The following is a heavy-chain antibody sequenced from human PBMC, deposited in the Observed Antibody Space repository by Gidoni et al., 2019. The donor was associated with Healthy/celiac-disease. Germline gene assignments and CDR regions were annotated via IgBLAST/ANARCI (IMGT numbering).Heavy chain of an antibody. D-gene: IGHD1-26*01. J-gene: IGHJ4*02. CDR1: GFTFSSYG. V-gene: IGHV3-30*18. Sequence: QVQLVESGGGVVQPGRSLRLSCAAAGFTFSSYGMHWVRQAPGKGLGWVAVISYDGSNKYYADSVKGRFTISRDNSKNTLYLQMNSLRAEDTAVYYCAKADLVGAPDHWGQGTLVTVSS. CDR2: ISYDGSNK. CDR3: AKADLVGAPDH.